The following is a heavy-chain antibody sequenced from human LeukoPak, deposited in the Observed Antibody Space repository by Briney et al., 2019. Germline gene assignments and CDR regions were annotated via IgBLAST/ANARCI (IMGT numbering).Heavy chain of an antibody. CDR3: ARKPAPYYDYVWGSYRYTANWFDP. J-gene: IGHJ5*02. V-gene: IGHV1-2*02. CDR1: GYTFTGYY. D-gene: IGHD3-16*02. CDR2: INPNSGGT. Sequence: ASVKVSCKASGYTFTGYYMHWVRQAPGQGLELMGLINPNSGGTNYAQKFQGRVTITRDTSISTAYMELSRLRSDDTAVYYCARKPAPYYDYVWGSYRYTANWFDPWGQGTLVTVSS.